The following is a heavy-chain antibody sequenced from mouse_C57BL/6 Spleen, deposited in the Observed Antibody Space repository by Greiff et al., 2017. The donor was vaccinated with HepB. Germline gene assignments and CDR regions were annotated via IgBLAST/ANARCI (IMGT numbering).Heavy chain of an antibody. CDR1: GFTFSDYG. V-gene: IGHV5-15*01. D-gene: IGHD1-1*01. J-gene: IGHJ4*01. CDR2: ISNLAYSI. Sequence: EVKVVESGGGLVQPGGSLKLSCAASGFTFSDYGMAWVRQAPRKGPEWVAFISNLAYSIYYADTVTGRFTISRENAKNTLYLEMSSLRSEDTAMYYCAREALYYYGSSYYAMDYWGQGTSVTVSS. CDR3: AREALYYYGSSYYAMDY.